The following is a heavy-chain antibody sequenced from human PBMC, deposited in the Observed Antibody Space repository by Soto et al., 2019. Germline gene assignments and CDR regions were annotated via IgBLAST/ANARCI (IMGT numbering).Heavy chain of an antibody. V-gene: IGHV1-69*13. CDR1: RGVFSGYA. CDR2: IIPIFGTA. CDR3: ARSGSYYPARNWFGP. J-gene: IGHJ5*02. Sequence: VLVSYKASRGVFSGYAINLVRQRPVQGLEWMGGIIPIFGTANYAQKFQGRVTITADESTSTAYMELSSLRSEDTAVYYCARSGSYYPARNWFGPWGQGTLVTVSS. D-gene: IGHD3-10*01.